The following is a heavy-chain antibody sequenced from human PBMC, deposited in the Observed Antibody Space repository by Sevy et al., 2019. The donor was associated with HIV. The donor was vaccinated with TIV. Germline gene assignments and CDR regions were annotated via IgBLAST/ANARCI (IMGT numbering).Heavy chain of an antibody. D-gene: IGHD3-3*01. J-gene: IGHJ4*02. CDR2: IKSKTDGGTT. CDR1: GFTFSKAW. V-gene: IGHV3-15*05. Sequence: GGSLRLSCAASGFTFSKAWMNWVRQAPGKGLEWVGRIKSKTDGGTTDYAASVKGRFTISRDDSKNTLYLQMNSLKTDDTAVYYCTTKKALWSGYFYFDYWGQGTLVTVSS. CDR3: TTKKALWSGYFYFDY.